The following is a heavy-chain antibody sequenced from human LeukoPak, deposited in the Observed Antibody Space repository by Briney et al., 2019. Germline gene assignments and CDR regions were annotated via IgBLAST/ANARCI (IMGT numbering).Heavy chain of an antibody. CDR2: IFMSGTT. Sequence: SQTLPLSSTVSGVSLSRGSYYWNWVRHPAGRGLGWVGRIFMSGTTNYSPSLRGRVTISVDTSNNQVSLQLSSVTAADTAVYYCAREIALLRWEPRAFDIWGQGTMVTVSS. CDR3: AREIALLRWEPRAFDI. D-gene: IGHD1-14*01. CDR1: GVSLSRGSYY. J-gene: IGHJ3*02. V-gene: IGHV4-61*02.